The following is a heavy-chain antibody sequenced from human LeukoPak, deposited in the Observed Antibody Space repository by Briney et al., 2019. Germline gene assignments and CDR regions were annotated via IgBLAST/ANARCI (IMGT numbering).Heavy chain of an antibody. J-gene: IGHJ4*02. CDR3: ARERGVSHPFDY. Sequence: PGGSLRLSCAASGFNFVNTWMHWVRQAPGKGLVWVARIKNDGSGIIYADSVEGRFTIPRDNARNTLYLQMNSLRADDTAVYYCARERGVSHPFDYWGQGTLVTVSS. CDR2: IKNDGSGI. V-gene: IGHV3-74*01. CDR1: GFNFVNTW. D-gene: IGHD2-21*01.